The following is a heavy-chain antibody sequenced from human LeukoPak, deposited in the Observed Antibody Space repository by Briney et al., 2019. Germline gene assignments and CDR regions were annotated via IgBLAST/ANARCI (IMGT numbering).Heavy chain of an antibody. CDR3: ARGSVAVDPSGWFDP. Sequence: ASVKVSCKASGYTFTSYGISWVRQAPGQALEGMGWISAYNGNTNYAQKLQGRVTMTTDTSTSTAYMELRGLRSDDTAVYYCARGSVAVDPSGWFDPWGQGTLVTVSS. CDR2: ISAYNGNT. J-gene: IGHJ5*02. V-gene: IGHV1-18*01. D-gene: IGHD6-19*01. CDR1: GYTFTSYG.